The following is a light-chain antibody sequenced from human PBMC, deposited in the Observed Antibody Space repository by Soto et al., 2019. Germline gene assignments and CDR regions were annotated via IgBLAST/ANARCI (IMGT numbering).Light chain of an antibody. CDR3: QHYVSPPIP. CDR1: QSVTSNY. Sequence: IVVTQSPGTLSLSQGERATLSCRASQSVTSNYLAWYQQKPGQAPRLLVYGASSRATGISDRFSGSGSGTDFTLTISRLEPEDFAVYYCQHYVSPPIPFGQGTRPAIK. CDR2: GAS. V-gene: IGKV3-20*01. J-gene: IGKJ5*01.